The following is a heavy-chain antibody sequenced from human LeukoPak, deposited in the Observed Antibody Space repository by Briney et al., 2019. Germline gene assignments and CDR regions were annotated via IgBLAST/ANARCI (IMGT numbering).Heavy chain of an antibody. J-gene: IGHJ4*02. CDR3: ARVPPSFDGYYFDY. V-gene: IGHV3-53*01. CDR2: IYSGGST. D-gene: IGHD3-9*01. CDR1: GFTVSSNY. Sequence: GGSLRLSCAASGFTVSSNYMSWVRQAPGKGLEWVSVIYSGGSTYYADSVKGRFTISRDNSKNTLYLQMNSLRAEDTAVYYCARVPPSFDGYYFDYWGQGTLVTVSS.